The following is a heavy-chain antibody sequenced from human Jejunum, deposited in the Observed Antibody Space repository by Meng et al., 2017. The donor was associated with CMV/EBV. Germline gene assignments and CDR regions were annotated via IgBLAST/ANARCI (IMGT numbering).Heavy chain of an antibody. CDR1: GFTFSSYA. D-gene: IGHD5-12*01. V-gene: IGHV3-23*03. J-gene: IGHJ6*02. CDR3: TRESGYLI. Sequence: RLSCAGSGFTFSSYAMSWVRQATGKGPEWVSFIFGGGSSTYYADSVKGRFTISKDDSKNTLYLQMNSLRVEDTAVYYCTRESGYLIWGQGTTVTVSS. CDR2: IFGGGSST.